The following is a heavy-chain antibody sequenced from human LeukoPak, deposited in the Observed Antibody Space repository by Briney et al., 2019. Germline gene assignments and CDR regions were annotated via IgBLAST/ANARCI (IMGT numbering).Heavy chain of an antibody. CDR2: ISSSSSYI. CDR3: ARDRRIAVAGSFDY. D-gene: IGHD6-19*01. CDR1: GFTFSSYS. V-gene: IGHV3-21*01. Sequence: GGSLRLSCAASGFTFSSYSMNWVRQAPGKGLEWVSSISSSSSYIYYADSVKGRFTISRDNAKNSLYLQMNSLRAEDTAVYYCARDRRIAVAGSFDYWGQGTLVTVSS. J-gene: IGHJ4*02.